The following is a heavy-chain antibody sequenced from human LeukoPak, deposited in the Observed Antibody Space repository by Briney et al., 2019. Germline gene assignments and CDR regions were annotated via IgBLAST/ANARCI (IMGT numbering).Heavy chain of an antibody. D-gene: IGHD5-24*01. CDR2: INHSGSA. J-gene: IGHJ4*02. CDR3: TRGWGTDGYNYSLFDC. V-gene: IGHV4-34*01. CDR1: GGSFSDYY. Sequence: PSETLSLTCAVYGGSFSDYYWSWIRQPPGKGLEWIGEINHSGSANYNPSLKSRVTISVDTSKNQFSLKLSSLTAADTAVYYCTRGWGTDGYNYSLFDCWGQGTLVTVSS.